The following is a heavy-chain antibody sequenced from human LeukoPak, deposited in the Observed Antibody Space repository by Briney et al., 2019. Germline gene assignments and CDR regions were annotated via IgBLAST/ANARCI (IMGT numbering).Heavy chain of an antibody. Sequence: GGSLRLSCAASGFTFSSYSMNWVRRAPGKGLEWVSYISSSTSTIYYADSVKGRFTISRDNAKNSLYLQMNSLRAEDTAVYYCAREITVLRGGPRGKDYWGRGTLVTVSS. V-gene: IGHV3-48*01. CDR3: AREITVLRGGPRGKDY. CDR2: ISSSTSTI. J-gene: IGHJ4*02. D-gene: IGHD3-10*01. CDR1: GFTFSSYS.